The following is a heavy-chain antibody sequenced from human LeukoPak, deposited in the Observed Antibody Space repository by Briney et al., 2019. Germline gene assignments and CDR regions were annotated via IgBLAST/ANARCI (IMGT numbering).Heavy chain of an antibody. V-gene: IGHV3-23*01. CDR1: GFTFSSYA. CDR2: ISGSGGST. CDR3: AKVVSRLRFLEWLSYFDY. Sequence: GGSLRLSCAASGFTFSSYAMSWVRQAPGKGLEWVSAISGSGGSTYYADSVKGRFTISRDNSRNTLYLQMNSLRAGDTAVYYCAKVVSRLRFLEWLSYFDYWGQGTLVTVSS. J-gene: IGHJ4*02. D-gene: IGHD3-3*01.